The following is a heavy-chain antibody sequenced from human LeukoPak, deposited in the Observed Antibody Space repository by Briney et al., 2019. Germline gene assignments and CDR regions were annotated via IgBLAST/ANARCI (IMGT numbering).Heavy chain of an antibody. CDR3: AREVVAAAGTVDY. CDR2: IYYSGST. J-gene: IGHJ4*02. CDR1: GVSISTSRYY. V-gene: IGHV4-39*07. D-gene: IGHD6-13*01. Sequence: SETLSLTCTVSGVSISTSRYYWGWIRQPPGKGLEWIGSIYYSGSTNYNPSLKSRVTISVDTSKNQFSLILSSVTTADTAVYYCAREVVAAAGTVDYWGQGTLVTVSS.